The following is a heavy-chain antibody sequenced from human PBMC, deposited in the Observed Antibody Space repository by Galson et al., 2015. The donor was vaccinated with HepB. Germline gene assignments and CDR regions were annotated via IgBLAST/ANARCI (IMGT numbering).Heavy chain of an antibody. D-gene: IGHD3-22*01. Sequence: SLRLSCAASGFTFSSYGMHWVRQAPGKGLEWVAVISYDGSNKYYADSVKGRFTISRDNSKNTLYLQMNSPRAEDTAVYYCANTPDDSSGYYSYWGQGTLVTISS. CDR3: ANTPDDSSGYYSY. CDR1: GFTFSSYG. J-gene: IGHJ4*02. CDR2: ISYDGSNK. V-gene: IGHV3-30*18.